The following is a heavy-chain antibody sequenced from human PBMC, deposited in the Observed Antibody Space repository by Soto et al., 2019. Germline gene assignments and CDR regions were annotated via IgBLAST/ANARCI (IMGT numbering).Heavy chain of an antibody. V-gene: IGHV3-23*01. D-gene: IGHD3-3*01. CDR2: ISGSGGST. J-gene: IGHJ3*02. Sequence: GGSLRLSCAASGFTFSSYAMSWVRQAPGKGLEWVSAISGSGGSTYYADSVKGRFTISRDNSKNTLYLQMNSLRAEDTAVYYCAKDQLRFLEWLESGAFDIWGQGTMVTVS. CDR3: AKDQLRFLEWLESGAFDI. CDR1: GFTFSSYA.